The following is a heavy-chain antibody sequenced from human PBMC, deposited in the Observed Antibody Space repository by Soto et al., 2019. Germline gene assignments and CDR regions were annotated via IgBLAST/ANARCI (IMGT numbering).Heavy chain of an antibody. V-gene: IGHV3-73*02. D-gene: IGHD7-27*01. CDR1: GFPFSGSA. J-gene: IGHJ6*02. CDR2: IRSKPNSYAT. CDR3: AGDHYYNTDV. Sequence: EVQLVESGGGLVQPGGSLKLSCAASGFPFSGSAMHWVRQASGKGLEWVGRIRSKPNSYATTYAASVKGRFTISRNDSKNTAYLQMNSLKTEDTAVYYCAGDHYYNTDVWGRGTTVTVSS.